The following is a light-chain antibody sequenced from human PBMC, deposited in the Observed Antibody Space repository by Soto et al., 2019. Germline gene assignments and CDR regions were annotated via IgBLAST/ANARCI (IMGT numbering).Light chain of an antibody. Sequence: QSVLPQPASVSGSPGQSITISCTGTSSDVGAYNYDSWYQQHPGKAPKLMIYDVSNRPSGVSNRFSGSKSGNTASLTISGLQAEDEADYYCSSYTSTSTLVFGGGTKLTVL. CDR2: DVS. V-gene: IGLV2-14*01. CDR3: SSYTSTSTLV. CDR1: SSDVGAYNY. J-gene: IGLJ2*01.